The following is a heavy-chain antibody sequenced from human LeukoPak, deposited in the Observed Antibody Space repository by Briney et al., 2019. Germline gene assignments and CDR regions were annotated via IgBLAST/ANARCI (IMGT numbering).Heavy chain of an antibody. D-gene: IGHD3-10*01. J-gene: IGHJ4*02. CDR1: GDSVSSNSAA. V-gene: IGHV6-1*01. CDR2: TYYRSKWHS. CDR3: ARMVGLVSDF. Sequence: SQTLSLTFAISGDSVSSNSAAWNWIRQSPSRGLEWLGRTYYRSKWHSYYAPSVKSRITINPDTSKNQSSLQLKSVTPEDTAVYYCARMVGLVSDFWGQGTLVTVSS.